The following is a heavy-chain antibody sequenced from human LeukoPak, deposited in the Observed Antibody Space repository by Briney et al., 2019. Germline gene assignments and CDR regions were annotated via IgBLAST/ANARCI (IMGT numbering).Heavy chain of an antibody. Sequence: ASVKVSCKASGYTFTGYYMHWVRQAPGQGLEWMGRINPNSGGTNYAQKFQGRVTMTRDTSISTAYMELSRLRSDDTAVYYCARDRITMVRGVIITPGYWDQGTLVTVSS. CDR1: GYTFTGYY. V-gene: IGHV1-2*06. D-gene: IGHD3-10*01. CDR2: INPNSGGT. J-gene: IGHJ4*02. CDR3: ARDRITMVRGVIITPGY.